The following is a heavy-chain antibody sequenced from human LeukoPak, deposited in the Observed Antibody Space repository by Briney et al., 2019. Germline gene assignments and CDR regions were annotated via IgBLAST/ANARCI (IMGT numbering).Heavy chain of an antibody. Sequence: PSETLSLTCTASGGSIGSYYWSWIRQPPGKGLEWIGYIYYSGSTNYNPSLKSRVTISVDTSKNQFSLKLSSVTAADTAVYYCARELGSSWYRGYFDYWGQGTLVTVSS. V-gene: IGHV4-59*01. CDR2: IYYSGST. J-gene: IGHJ4*02. D-gene: IGHD6-13*01. CDR3: ARELGSSWYRGYFDY. CDR1: GGSIGSYY.